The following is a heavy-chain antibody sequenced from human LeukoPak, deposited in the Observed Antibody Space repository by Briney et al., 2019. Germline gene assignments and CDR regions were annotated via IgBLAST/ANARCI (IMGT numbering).Heavy chain of an antibody. CDR3: ARLNYYNYYYYMDV. J-gene: IGHJ6*03. V-gene: IGHV3-7*01. CDR1: GFTFSSYW. CDR2: IKQDGREK. Sequence: GGSLRLSCAASGFTFSSYWMSWVRQAPGKGLEWVANIKQDGREKYYVDSVKGRFTISRDNAKNSLYLQMNSLRAEDTAVYYCARLNYYNYYYYMDVWGKGTTVTVSS. D-gene: IGHD1-7*01.